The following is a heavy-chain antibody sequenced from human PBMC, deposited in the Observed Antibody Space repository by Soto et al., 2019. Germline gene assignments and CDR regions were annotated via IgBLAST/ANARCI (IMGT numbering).Heavy chain of an antibody. V-gene: IGHV4-34*01. CDR1: GGSFSGYY. J-gene: IGHJ4*02. Sequence: PSETLSLTCAVYGGSFSGYYWSWIRQPPGKGLEWIGEINHSGSTNYNPSLKSRVTISVDTSKNQFSLKLSSVTAADTAVYYCARVFISGWQLNPGQLYFWGQGSLVPGAS. CDR2: INHSGST. D-gene: IGHD6-19*01. CDR3: ARVFISGWQLNPGQLYF.